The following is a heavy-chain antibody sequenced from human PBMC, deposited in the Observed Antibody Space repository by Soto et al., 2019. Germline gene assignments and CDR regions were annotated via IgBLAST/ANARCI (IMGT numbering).Heavy chain of an antibody. CDR3: ARRLGYSSGWSYAFDI. D-gene: IGHD6-19*01. J-gene: IGHJ3*02. Sequence: GESLKISCKGSGYSFTSYWIGWVRQMPGKGLEWMGIIYPGDSDTRYSPSFQGQVTISADKSISTAYLQWSSLKASDTAMYYCARRLGYSSGWSYAFDIWGQGTMVTVSS. V-gene: IGHV5-51*01. CDR1: GYSFTSYW. CDR2: IYPGDSDT.